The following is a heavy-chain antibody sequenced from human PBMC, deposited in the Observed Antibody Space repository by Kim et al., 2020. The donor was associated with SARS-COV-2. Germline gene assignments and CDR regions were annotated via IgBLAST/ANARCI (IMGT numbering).Heavy chain of an antibody. D-gene: IGHD1-1*01. CDR3: ARVVPGTTIFAY. V-gene: IGHV3-74*01. Sequence: SYADSVKGRFTISRDNAKNTLYLQMTSLRAEDTAVYYCARVVPGTTIFAYWGRGTLVTVSS. J-gene: IGHJ4*01.